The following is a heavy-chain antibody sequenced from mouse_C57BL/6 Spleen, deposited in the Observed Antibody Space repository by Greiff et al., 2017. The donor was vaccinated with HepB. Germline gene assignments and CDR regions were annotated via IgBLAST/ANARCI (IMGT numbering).Heavy chain of an antibody. V-gene: IGHV5-17*01. CDR2: ISSGSSTI. Sequence: EVQRVESGGGLVKPGGSLKLSCAASGFTFSDYGMHWVRQAPEKGLEWVAYISSGSSTIYYADTVKGRFTISRDNAKNTLFLQMTSLRSEDTAMYYCASPITTVVRDYWGQGTSVTVSS. J-gene: IGHJ4*01. CDR3: ASPITTVVRDY. D-gene: IGHD1-1*01. CDR1: GFTFSDYG.